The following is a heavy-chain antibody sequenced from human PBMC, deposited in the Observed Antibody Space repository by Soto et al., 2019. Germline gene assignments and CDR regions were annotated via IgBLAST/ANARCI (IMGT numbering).Heavy chain of an antibody. Sequence: PVGSLRLSCAASGFTFSSYAMHWVRQAPGKGLEWVAVISYDGSNKYYADSVKGRFTISRDNSKNTLYLQMNSLRAEDTAVYYCARDQGSSWPAYYYYYYGMDVWGQGTTVTVSS. D-gene: IGHD6-13*01. J-gene: IGHJ6*02. CDR2: ISYDGSNK. V-gene: IGHV3-30-3*01. CDR1: GFTFSSYA. CDR3: ARDQGSSWPAYYYYYYGMDV.